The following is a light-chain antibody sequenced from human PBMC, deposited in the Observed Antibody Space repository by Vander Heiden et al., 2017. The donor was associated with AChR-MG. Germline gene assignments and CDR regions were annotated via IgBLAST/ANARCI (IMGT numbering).Light chain of an antibody. J-gene: IGLJ3*02. CDR3: SSYTSSSTWV. CDR1: SSDVGGYNH. Sequence: QSALPQPASVSGSPAESVTISCTGTSSDVGGYNHVSWYQQHPGKAPKLMIYDVSKRPSGVSDRFSGSKSGNTASLTISGLQAEDEADYYCSSYTSSSTWVFGGGTKLTVL. CDR2: DVS. V-gene: IGLV2-14*01.